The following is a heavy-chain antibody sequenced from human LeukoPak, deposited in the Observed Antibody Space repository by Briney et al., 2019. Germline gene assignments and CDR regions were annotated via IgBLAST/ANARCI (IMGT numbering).Heavy chain of an antibody. J-gene: IGHJ6*03. V-gene: IGHV3-33*06. CDR2: IWYDGSRK. CDR3: AKWFSSSWGGPYYMDV. Sequence: GGSLRLSCAASGFTFTTYGMHWVRQAPGKGPEGVALIWYDGSRKHYADSVEGRFSISRDDSNNTVHLQMTNLRADDTAVYYCAKWFSSSWGGPYYMDVGGGGTAVTVS. D-gene: IGHD2-2*01. CDR1: GFTFTTYG.